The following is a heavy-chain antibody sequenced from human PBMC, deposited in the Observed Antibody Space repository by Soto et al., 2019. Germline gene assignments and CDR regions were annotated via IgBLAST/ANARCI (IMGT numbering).Heavy chain of an antibody. CDR2: IIPIFGTA. J-gene: IGHJ4*02. CDR3: ARSPPVVVVAATPYPFDY. CDR1: GGTFSSYA. Sequence: QVQLVQSGAEVKKPGSSVKVSCKASGGTFSSYAISWVRQAPGQGLEWMGGIIPIFGTANYAQKFQGRVTITAAXSTXTXCMELSSLRSEDTAVYYCARSPPVVVVAATPYPFDYWGQGTLVTVSS. V-gene: IGHV1-69*12. D-gene: IGHD2-15*01.